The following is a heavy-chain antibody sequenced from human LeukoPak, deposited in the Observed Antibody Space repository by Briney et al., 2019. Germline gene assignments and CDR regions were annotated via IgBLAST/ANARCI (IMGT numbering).Heavy chain of an antibody. J-gene: IGHJ6*02. V-gene: IGHV4-61*02. CDR3: ASGERGYSYGSSFYYYYGMHV. CDR1: GGSISSGSYY. Sequence: SQTLSITCTVSGGSISSGSYYCSWIRQPAGKGLEWIGRIYTSGSTNYNPSLKSRVTISVDTSKNQFSLKLSSVTAADTAVYYCASGERGYSYGSSFYYYYGMHVWGQGTTVTVSS. CDR2: IYTSGST. D-gene: IGHD5-18*01.